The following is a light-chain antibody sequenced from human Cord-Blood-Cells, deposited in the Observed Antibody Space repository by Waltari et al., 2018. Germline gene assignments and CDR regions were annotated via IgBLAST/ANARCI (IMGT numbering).Light chain of an antibody. J-gene: IGLJ3*02. CDR3: NSRDSSGNHLV. CDR2: GKN. Sequence: SSELTQDPAVSVALGQTVRITCQGDSLRSYYASWYQQKPGQAPVLVIYGKNNRPSGIPDRFSGSGSGNTASLTSTVAQAEDEADYYCNSRDSSGNHLVFGGGTKLTVL. CDR1: SLRSYY. V-gene: IGLV3-19*01.